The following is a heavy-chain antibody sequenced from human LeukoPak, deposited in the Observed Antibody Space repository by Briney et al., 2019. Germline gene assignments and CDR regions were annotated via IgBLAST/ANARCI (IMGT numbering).Heavy chain of an antibody. J-gene: IGHJ4*02. D-gene: IGHD3-10*01. CDR3: AREADYYGSGSYDRPLDY. V-gene: IGHV4-59*01. CDR1: GGSIISEY. Sequence: PSETLSLTCTVSGGSIISEYWTWIRQPPGKGLEWIGYIYYSGSTNYNPSLKSRVTISVDTSKNQFSLKLSSVTAADTAVYYCAREADYYGSGSYDRPLDYWGQGTLVTVSS. CDR2: IYYSGST.